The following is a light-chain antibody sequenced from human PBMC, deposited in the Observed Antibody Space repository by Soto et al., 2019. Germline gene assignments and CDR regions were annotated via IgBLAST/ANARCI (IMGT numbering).Light chain of an antibody. Sequence: IQMTQSQSAMSASVGERVPITCRASQGISNYLAWFQQKPGKVPKRLIYKASTIESGVPSRFSGSGSGTEFTLTISSLQSDDFVAYYCHQYNNYSEAFGQGTKVDIK. CDR1: QGISNY. CDR2: KAS. CDR3: HQYNNYSEA. V-gene: IGKV1-5*03. J-gene: IGKJ1*01.